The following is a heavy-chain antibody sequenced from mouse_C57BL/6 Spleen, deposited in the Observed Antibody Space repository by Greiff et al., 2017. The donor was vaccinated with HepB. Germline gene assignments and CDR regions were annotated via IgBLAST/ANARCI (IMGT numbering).Heavy chain of an antibody. CDR1: GYTFTSYW. D-gene: IGHD1-1*01. CDR3: ARAPSTVLDY. Sequence: QVHVKQSGTELVKPGASVKLSCKASGYTFTSYWMHWVKQRPGQGLEWIGNINPSNGGTNYNEKFKSKATLTVDKSSSTAYMQLSSLTSEDSAVYYCARAPSTVLDYWGQGTTLTVSS. J-gene: IGHJ2*01. V-gene: IGHV1-53*01. CDR2: INPSNGGT.